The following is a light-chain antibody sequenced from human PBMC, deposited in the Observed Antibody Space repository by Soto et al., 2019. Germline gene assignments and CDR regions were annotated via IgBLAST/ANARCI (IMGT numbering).Light chain of an antibody. J-gene: IGLJ1*01. CDR3: ASWDTSLDGLYV. V-gene: IGLV1-44*01. CDR2: TNN. Sequence: QSALTQPPSASGTPGQRVTISCSGSISNIGSNTINWYQQLPGAAPKLLIYTNNQRPSGVPDLFSGSKFATSASLAISFFLSEDEADYYCASWDTSLDGLYVFGTGTKVT. CDR1: ISNIGSNT.